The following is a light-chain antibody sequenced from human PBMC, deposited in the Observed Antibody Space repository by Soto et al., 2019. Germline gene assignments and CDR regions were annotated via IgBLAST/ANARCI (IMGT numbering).Light chain of an antibody. CDR2: KAS. J-gene: IGKJ5*01. CDR3: QQYNSYST. Sequence: DIQMTQSPSTLSASVVDRVTITCRASQSISSWLAWYQQKPGKAPKLLIYKASSLESGVPSRFSGSGSGTEFTLTISSLQPDDFATYYCQQYNSYSTFGQGTRLEI. V-gene: IGKV1-5*03. CDR1: QSISSW.